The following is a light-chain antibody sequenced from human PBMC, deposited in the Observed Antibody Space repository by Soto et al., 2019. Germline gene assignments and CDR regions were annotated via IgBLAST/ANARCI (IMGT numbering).Light chain of an antibody. CDR1: QSISSY. J-gene: IGKJ1*01. V-gene: IGKV1-39*01. Sequence: DIQMTQSPSSLSASVGDIVTITCRSSQSISSYLNLYQQKPGKAPKLLIYAASSLQSGVPSRFSGSGSGTAFTLTISSLQPEDFATYYCQKYNSYSQKFGQGTKVDIK. CDR3: QKYNSYSQK. CDR2: AAS.